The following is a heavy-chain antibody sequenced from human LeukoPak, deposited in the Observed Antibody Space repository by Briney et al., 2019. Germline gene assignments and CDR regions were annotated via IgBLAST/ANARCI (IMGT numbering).Heavy chain of an antibody. CDR1: GGSISNYY. V-gene: IGHV4-59*01. Sequence: SETLSLTCTVSGGSISNYYWSWIRQPPGKGLEWIGYIYYSGSTNYNPSLKSRVTISVDTSKNQFSLKLISVTAADTAVYYCAGAYDSSGYFGYWGQGTLVTVSS. J-gene: IGHJ4*02. CDR2: IYYSGST. CDR3: AGAYDSSGYFGY. D-gene: IGHD3-22*01.